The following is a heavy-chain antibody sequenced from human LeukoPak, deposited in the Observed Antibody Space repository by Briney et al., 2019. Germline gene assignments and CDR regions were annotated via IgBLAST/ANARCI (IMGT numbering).Heavy chain of an antibody. V-gene: IGHV7-4-1*02. CDR2: INTNTGNP. D-gene: IGHD3-9*01. Sequence: ASVKVSCKASGYTFTSYAMNWLRQAPGQGLEWMGWINTNTGNPTYAQGFTGRFVFSLDTSVSTAYLQISSLKAEDTAVYYFARESYGILPGYFYRGWFDPWGQGTLVTVSS. CDR3: ARESYGILPGYFYRGWFDP. CDR1: GYTFTSYA. J-gene: IGHJ5*02.